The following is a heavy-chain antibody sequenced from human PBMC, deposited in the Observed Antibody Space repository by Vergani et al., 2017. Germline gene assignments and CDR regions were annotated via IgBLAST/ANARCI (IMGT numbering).Heavy chain of an antibody. Sequence: EKLVETGGGLVQPGGSLRLSCAASGFTFNSYGMHWVRQAPGKGLEWVASIRSDESRRYYGDSMEGPFTISRDNSKNTLYLQMKSLRPEDTAVYYCAKEGGGYCSGGTCYPEYWGQGTLVIVSS. CDR3: AKEGGGYCSGGTCYPEY. V-gene: IGHV3-30*02. CDR1: GFTFNSYG. CDR2: IRSDESRR. J-gene: IGHJ4*02. D-gene: IGHD2-15*01.